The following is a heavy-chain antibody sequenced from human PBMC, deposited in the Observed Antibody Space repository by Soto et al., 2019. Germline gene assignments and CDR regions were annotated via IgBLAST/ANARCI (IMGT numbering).Heavy chain of an antibody. CDR3: AKSKLWFGEFDE. CDR2: ISRNSATI. CDR1: GFTFDDYG. J-gene: IGHJ4*02. Sequence: EVQLVESGGALVQPGRSLRLSCAASGFTFDDYGMHWVRQVPGKGLEWVSAISRNSATIDYADSVKGRFTISRDNARNSLYLQMNSLRPEDTALYYCAKSKLWFGEFDEWGRGTLVTVSS. V-gene: IGHV3-9*01. D-gene: IGHD3-10*01.